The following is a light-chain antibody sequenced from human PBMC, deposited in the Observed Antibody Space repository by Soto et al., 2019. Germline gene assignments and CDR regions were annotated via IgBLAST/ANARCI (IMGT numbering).Light chain of an antibody. V-gene: IGKV3-20*01. Sequence: EIVLTQSPGTLSLSPGESAALSCRASQSISSNYLTWYQQRPGQAPRLLIYGTSNRATGIPDRFRGSGSGTDFTLTISRLEPEDFAVYYCQQYSNSLYTFGQGTKLEIK. CDR3: QQYSNSLYT. CDR1: QSISSNY. CDR2: GTS. J-gene: IGKJ2*01.